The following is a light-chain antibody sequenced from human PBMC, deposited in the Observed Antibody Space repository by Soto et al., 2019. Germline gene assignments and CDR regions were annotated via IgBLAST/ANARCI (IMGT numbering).Light chain of an antibody. CDR1: QSVITY. CDR2: GAS. Sequence: DIQMTQSPSSLSASVGHRVTVTCRASQSVITYLNWYQQKPGKAPTLLISGASSLQSGVPSRFSGSGSETDFTLTISSLQPEDFATYYCQQSYSTPRTFGQGTKLEIK. CDR3: QQSYSTPRT. V-gene: IGKV1-39*01. J-gene: IGKJ2*01.